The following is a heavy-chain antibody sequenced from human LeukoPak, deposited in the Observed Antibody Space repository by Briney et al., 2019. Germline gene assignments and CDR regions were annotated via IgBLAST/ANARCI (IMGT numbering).Heavy chain of an antibody. J-gene: IGHJ4*02. V-gene: IGHV3-49*04. CDR3: TGSYGSGTYYIDFDY. D-gene: IGHD3-10*01. CDR1: GFTFGDYA. Sequence: GGSLRLSCTASGFTFGDYAMSWVRQAPGKGLEWVGFIRSKAYGGTTEYAASVKGRFTISRDDSKSIAYLQMNSLKTEDTAVYYCTGSYGSGTYYIDFDYWGQGTLVTVSS. CDR2: IRSKAYGGTT.